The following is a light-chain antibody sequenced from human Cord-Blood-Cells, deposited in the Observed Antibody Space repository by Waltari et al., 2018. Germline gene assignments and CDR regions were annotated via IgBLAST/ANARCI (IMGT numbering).Light chain of an antibody. CDR1: QSVSSSY. CDR2: GAS. Sequence: EIVLKQSPGTLSLSPGDRATLSCRASQSVSSSYLAWYQQKPGQAHRLLIYGASSRSTCIPDRFSGNGSGKEFTLTSSRLEPEEFAVYYCQQYCSSGREYTFGQGTKLEIK. J-gene: IGKJ2*01. CDR3: QQYCSSGREYT. V-gene: IGKV3-20*01.